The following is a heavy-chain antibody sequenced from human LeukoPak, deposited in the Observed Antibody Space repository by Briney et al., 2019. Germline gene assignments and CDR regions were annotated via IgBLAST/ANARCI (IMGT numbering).Heavy chain of an antibody. CDR1: GGSISSGGYY. Sequence: PSQTLSLTCTVSGGSISSGGYYWSWIRQHPGKGLEWIGYIYYSGSTNYNPSLKSRVTISVDTSKNQFSLKLSSVTAADTAVYYCASGRLTNYYYYYGMDVWGQGTTVTVSS. CDR3: ASGRLTNYYYYYGMDV. D-gene: IGHD1-26*01. J-gene: IGHJ6*02. CDR2: IYYSGST. V-gene: IGHV4-31*03.